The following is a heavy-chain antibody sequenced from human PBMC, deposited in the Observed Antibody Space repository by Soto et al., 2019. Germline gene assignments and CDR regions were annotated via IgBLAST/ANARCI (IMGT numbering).Heavy chain of an antibody. CDR3: ARDLVGIVVVPAGDAFDI. CDR1: GYTFTSYA. D-gene: IGHD2-2*01. V-gene: IGHV1-3*01. CDR2: INAGNGNT. Sequence: QVQLVQSGAEVKKPGASVKVSCKASGYTFTSYAMHWVRQAPGQRLEWMGWINAGNGNTKYSQKFQGRVTITRDTSASTAYMELSSLRSEDTAVYYCARDLVGIVVVPAGDAFDIWGQGTMVTVSS. J-gene: IGHJ3*02.